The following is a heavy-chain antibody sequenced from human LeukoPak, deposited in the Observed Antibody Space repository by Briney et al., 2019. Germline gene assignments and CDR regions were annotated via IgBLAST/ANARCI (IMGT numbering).Heavy chain of an antibody. CDR3: ARQGDYGNWFDP. J-gene: IGHJ5*02. V-gene: IGHV4-59*08. CDR2: IYYSGST. CDR1: GGSISSYY. Sequence: SETLSLTCTVSGGSISSYYWSWIRQPPGKGLEWIGYIYYSGSTNYNPSLKSRVTISVDTSKNQFSLKLSSVTAADTAVYYCARQGDYGNWFDPWGRGTLVTVSS. D-gene: IGHD4-17*01.